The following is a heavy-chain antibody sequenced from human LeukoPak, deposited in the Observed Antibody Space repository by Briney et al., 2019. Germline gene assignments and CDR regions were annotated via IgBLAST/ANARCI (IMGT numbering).Heavy chain of an antibody. J-gene: IGHJ2*01. V-gene: IGHV4-61*05. Sequence: SETLSLTCTVSGGSISSSSYYWSWIRQPPGKGLEWIGYIYYSGSTNYNPSLKSRVTISVDTSKNQFSLKLSSVTAADTAVYYCATQAGYSSGWLAGYWYFDLWGRGTLVTVSS. CDR1: GGSISSSSYY. CDR2: IYYSGST. D-gene: IGHD6-19*01. CDR3: ATQAGYSSGWLAGYWYFDL.